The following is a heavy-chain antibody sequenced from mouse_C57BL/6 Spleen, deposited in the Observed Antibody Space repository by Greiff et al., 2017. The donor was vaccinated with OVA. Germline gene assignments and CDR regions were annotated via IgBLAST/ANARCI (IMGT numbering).Heavy chain of an antibody. CDR1: GYTFTSYW. J-gene: IGHJ1*03. D-gene: IGHD2-5*01. CDR3: ARWEGYYSNYKHFDV. V-gene: IGHV1-50*01. Sequence: QVQLQQSGAELVKPGASVKLSCKASGYTFTSYWMQWVKQRPGQGLEWIGEIDPSDSYTNYNQKFKGKATLTVDTSSSTAYMQLSSLTSEDSAVYYCARWEGYYSNYKHFDVGGTGTTVTVSS. CDR2: IDPSDSYT.